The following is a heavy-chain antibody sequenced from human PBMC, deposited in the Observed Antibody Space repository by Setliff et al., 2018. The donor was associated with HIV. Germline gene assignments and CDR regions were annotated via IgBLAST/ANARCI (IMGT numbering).Heavy chain of an antibody. CDR2: IDPNTGGT. V-gene: IGHV1-2*02. CDR3: VRDRTHQNWGSRGYYYMDV. J-gene: IGHJ6*03. CDR1: GYVFTGYY. Sequence: ASVKVSCKASGYVFTGYYIYWVRQVPGQGFQWLGWIDPNTGGTKYSQNFQARVILTKDTSISTAYMELTRLISDDTAVYYCVRDRTHQNWGSRGYYYMDVWGKGTTVTVSS. D-gene: IGHD7-27*01.